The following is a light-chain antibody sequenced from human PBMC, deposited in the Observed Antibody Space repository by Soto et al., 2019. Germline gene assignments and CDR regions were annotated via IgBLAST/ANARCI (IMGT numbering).Light chain of an antibody. J-gene: IGKJ2*01. CDR2: DAS. CDR1: QSISSW. CDR3: QQYHSYSYT. Sequence: DIHMTQSPSTLSASVGDRVTITCRASQSISSWLAWYQQKPGKAPKLLIYDASSLESGVPSRFSGSGSGTEFTLTISSLQPDDFATYYCQQYHSYSYTFRPGTKLEMK. V-gene: IGKV1-5*01.